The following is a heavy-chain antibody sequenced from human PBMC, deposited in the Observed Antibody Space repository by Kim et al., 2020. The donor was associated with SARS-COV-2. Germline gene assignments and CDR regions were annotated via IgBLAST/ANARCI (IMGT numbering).Heavy chain of an antibody. Sequence: SETLSLTCTVSGGSISSSSYYWGWIRQPPGKGLEWIGSIYYSGSTYYNPSLKSRVTISVDTSKNQFSLKLSSVTAADTAVYYCARHPTANVLQCLEWFLYLGYWGQGTLVTVSS. V-gene: IGHV4-39*01. D-gene: IGHD3-3*01. J-gene: IGHJ4*02. CDR3: ARHPTANVLQCLEWFLYLGY. CDR2: IYYSGST. CDR1: GGSISSSSYY.